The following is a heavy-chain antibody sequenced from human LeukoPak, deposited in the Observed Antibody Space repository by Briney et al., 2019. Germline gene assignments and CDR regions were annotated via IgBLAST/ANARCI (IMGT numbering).Heavy chain of an antibody. V-gene: IGHV5-51*01. CDR3: ARRMGWGDTYIYFDY. Sequence: GESLKISCKGSGYSFSSYWIGWVRQMPGKGLEWMGIIYPGSDTRYSPSFQGRVTISADKSIGTAYLQWVSLKASDTAMYYCARRMGWGDTYIYFDYWGQGTLVTVSS. D-gene: IGHD3-10*01. J-gene: IGHJ4*02. CDR2: IYPGSDT. CDR1: GYSFSSYW.